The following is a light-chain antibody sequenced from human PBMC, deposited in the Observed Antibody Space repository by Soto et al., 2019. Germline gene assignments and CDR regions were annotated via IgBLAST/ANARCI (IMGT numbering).Light chain of an antibody. J-gene: IGKJ1*01. V-gene: IGKV3-15*01. CDR2: GAS. Sequence: EILMTQSPATLSVSTGERATLSCRASQSVSRNVAWYQQKHGQAPRLLIYGASTRATGIPARFSGSGSGTEFTLTISSLQSEDVAGYSCQHDHNWPPWTFGQGTKVEIK. CDR3: QHDHNWPPWT. CDR1: QSVSRN.